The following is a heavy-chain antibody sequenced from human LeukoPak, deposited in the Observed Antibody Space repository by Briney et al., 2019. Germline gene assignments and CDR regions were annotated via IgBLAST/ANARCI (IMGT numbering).Heavy chain of an antibody. J-gene: IGHJ4*02. CDR3: ARVGLGLFAPDY. CDR1: GFTFSSYW. Sequence: PGGSLRLSCAASGFTFSSYWMHWVRQAPGKGLVWVSRINSDGSSTSYADSVKGRFTISRDNAKNTLYLQMTSLRAEDTAVYYCARVGLGLFAPDYWGQGTLVSVSS. V-gene: IGHV3-74*01. D-gene: IGHD3-10*02. CDR2: INSDGSST.